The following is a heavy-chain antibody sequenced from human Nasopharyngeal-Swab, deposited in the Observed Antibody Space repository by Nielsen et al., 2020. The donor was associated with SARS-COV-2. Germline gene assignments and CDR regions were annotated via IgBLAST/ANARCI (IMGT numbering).Heavy chain of an antibody. CDR3: ARDSGRRRNDYGNSRHAFDI. V-gene: IGHV1-69*06. D-gene: IGHD4-17*01. Sequence: SVKVSCKASGYTFTSYAMNWVRQAPGQGLEWMGGIIPISGTAHYAQKFQGRVTITADKPTSTAYMDLTSLRSDDTAVYYCARDSGRRRNDYGNSRHAFDIWGQGTLVTVSS. J-gene: IGHJ3*02. CDR1: GYTFTSYA. CDR2: IIPISGTA.